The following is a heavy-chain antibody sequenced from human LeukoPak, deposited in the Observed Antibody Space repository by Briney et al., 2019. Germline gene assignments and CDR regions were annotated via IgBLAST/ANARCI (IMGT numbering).Heavy chain of an antibody. V-gene: IGHV3-48*03. CDR2: ISSSGSTI. CDR3: AREGYGGNSFYYGMDV. CDR1: GFTFSSYE. D-gene: IGHD4-23*01. Sequence: GGSLRLSCAASGFTFSSYEMNWARQAPGKGLEWVSYISSSGSTIYYADSVKGRFTISRDNAKNSLYLQMNSLRAEDTAVYYCAREGYGGNSFYYGMDVWGQGTTVTVSS. J-gene: IGHJ6*02.